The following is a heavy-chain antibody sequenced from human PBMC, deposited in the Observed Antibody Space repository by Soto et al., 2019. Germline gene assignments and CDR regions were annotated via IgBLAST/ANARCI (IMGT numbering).Heavy chain of an antibody. CDR3: ARVGDGYNGIDY. D-gene: IGHD5-12*01. Sequence: PSETLSLTCTVSGGFFNSGGYSWTWIRQPSGKGLEWIGYIYHTGTTYYNPSLKSRVTVSVDRSKNQFSLRLSSVTAADTAVYYCARVGDGYNGIDYWGQGTLVTVSS. J-gene: IGHJ4*02. V-gene: IGHV4-30-2*01. CDR2: IYHTGTT. CDR1: GGFFNSGGYS.